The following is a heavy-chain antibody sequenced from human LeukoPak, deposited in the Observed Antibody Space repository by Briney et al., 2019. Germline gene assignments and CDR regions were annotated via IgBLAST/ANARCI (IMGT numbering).Heavy chain of an antibody. CDR1: GYSISSGYY. CDR3: ARDSGSMTTVVTPPFDY. V-gene: IGHV4-38-2*02. Sequence: KTSETLSLTCTVSGYSISSGYYWGWIRRPPGKGLEWIGSIYHSGSTYYNPSLKSRVTISVDKSKNQFSLKLSSVTAADTAVYYCARDSGSMTTVVTPPFDYWGQGTVVTVSS. J-gene: IGHJ4*02. CDR2: IYHSGST. D-gene: IGHD4-23*01.